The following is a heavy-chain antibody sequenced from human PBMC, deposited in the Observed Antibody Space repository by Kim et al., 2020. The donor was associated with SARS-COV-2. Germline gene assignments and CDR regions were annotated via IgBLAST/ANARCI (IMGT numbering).Heavy chain of an antibody. CDR1: GYTFTSYY. D-gene: IGHD6-13*01. J-gene: IGHJ5*02. V-gene: IGHV1-46*01. CDR3: ARDKGIAAAGSLLFSNWFDA. Sequence: ASVKVSCKASGYTFTSYYMHWVRQAPGQGLEWMGIINPSGGSTSYAQKFQGRVTMTRDTSTSTVYMELSSLRSEDTAVYYCARDKGIAAAGSLLFSNWFDAWGQGTLVTVSS. CDR2: INPSGGST.